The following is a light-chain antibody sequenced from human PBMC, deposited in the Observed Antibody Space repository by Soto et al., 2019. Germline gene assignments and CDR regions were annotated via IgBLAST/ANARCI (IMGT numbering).Light chain of an antibody. V-gene: IGKV3-20*01. J-gene: IGKJ4*01. Sequence: EIVLTQSPGTLSLSPGERDTNSCRASQSVSSSYLAWYQQKPGQAPRLLIYGASSRATGIPDRFSGSGSGTDFTLTISRLEPEDFAVYYCQQYGRSPLTFGGGTKVDIK. CDR2: GAS. CDR3: QQYGRSPLT. CDR1: QSVSSSY.